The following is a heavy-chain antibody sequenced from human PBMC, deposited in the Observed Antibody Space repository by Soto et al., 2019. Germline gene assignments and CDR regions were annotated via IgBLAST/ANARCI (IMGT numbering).Heavy chain of an antibody. J-gene: IGHJ6*03. CDR2: IYSGGST. Sequence: EVQLVESGGGLVQPGGSLRLSCAASGFTVSSNYMSWVRQAPGKGLEWVSVIYSGGSTYYAYSVKGRFTISRDNSKNTLYLQMNSLRAEDTAVYYCARAPRVYYYYMDVWGKRTTVTVSS. CDR1: GFTVSSNY. V-gene: IGHV3-66*01. CDR3: ARAPRVYYYYMDV.